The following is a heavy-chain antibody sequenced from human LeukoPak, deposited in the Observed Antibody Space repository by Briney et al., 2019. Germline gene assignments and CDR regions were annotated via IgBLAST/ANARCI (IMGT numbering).Heavy chain of an antibody. CDR3: ARGPTMIRGAVDY. J-gene: IGHJ4*02. CDR2: TNHSGST. D-gene: IGHD3-10*01. Sequence: SGTLSLTCAVYGGSFSGYHWSWIRQPPGKGLEWIGDTNHSGSTNYNPSLKSRVTISVDTSKSQFSLKLSSVTAADTAVYFCARGPTMIRGAVDYWGQGTLVTVSS. CDR1: GGSFSGYH. V-gene: IGHV4-34*01.